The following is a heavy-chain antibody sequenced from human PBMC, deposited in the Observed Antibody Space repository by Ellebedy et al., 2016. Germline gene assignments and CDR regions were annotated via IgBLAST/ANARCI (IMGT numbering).Heavy chain of an antibody. CDR1: GYSISSGYY. D-gene: IGHD3-22*01. CDR2: IYHSGST. CDR3: AKTYYYDSSGYYSSRGWFYYFDY. J-gene: IGHJ4*02. V-gene: IGHV4-38-2*02. Sequence: SETLSLTXTVSGYSISSGYYWGWIRQPPGKGLEWIGSIYHSGSTYYNPSLKSRVTISVDTSKNQFSLKLSSVTAADTAVYYCAKTYYYDSSGYYSSRGWFYYFDYWGQGTLVTVSS.